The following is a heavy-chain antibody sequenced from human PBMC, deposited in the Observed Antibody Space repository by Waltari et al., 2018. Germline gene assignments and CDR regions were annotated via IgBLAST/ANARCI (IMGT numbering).Heavy chain of an antibody. J-gene: IGHJ3*02. Sequence: EVQLVESGGGLVQPGGSLRLSCAASGLPFSIYAMSWVRPAAGKGLEWVSAISGSGGSTYYADSVKGRFTISRDNSKNTLYLQMNSLRAEDTAVYYCAKDKGRGWSDDAFDIWGQGTMVTVSS. D-gene: IGHD6-19*01. CDR3: AKDKGRGWSDDAFDI. CDR1: GLPFSIYA. CDR2: ISGSGGST. V-gene: IGHV3-23*04.